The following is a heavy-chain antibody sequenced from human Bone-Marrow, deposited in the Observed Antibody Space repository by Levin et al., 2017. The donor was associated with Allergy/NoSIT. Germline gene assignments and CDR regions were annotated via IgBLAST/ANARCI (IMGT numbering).Heavy chain of an antibody. Sequence: GESLKISCAASGFTFSDYYMSWIRQAPGKGLEWVSYISSSGSTIYYADSVKGRFTISRDNAKNSLYLQMNSLRAEDTAVYYCARDHYSSGWENDAFDIWGQGTMVTVSS. CDR1: GFTFSDYY. CDR2: ISSSGSTI. J-gene: IGHJ3*02. CDR3: ARDHYSSGWENDAFDI. V-gene: IGHV3-11*01. D-gene: IGHD6-19*01.